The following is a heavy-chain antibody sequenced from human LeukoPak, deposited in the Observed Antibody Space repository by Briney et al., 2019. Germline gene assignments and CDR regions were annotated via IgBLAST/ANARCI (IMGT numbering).Heavy chain of an antibody. J-gene: IGHJ1*01. V-gene: IGHV3-72*01. CDR2: SRNKGNSYTT. CDR1: GFTFSDHY. Sequence: GGSLRLSCAASGFTFSDHYMDWVRQAPGKGLQWVGRSRNKGNSYTTEYAASVEGRFTISRDDSKKSMHLQMNSLKTEDTAVYYCARDSGHWGQGTLVTVSS. CDR3: ARDSGH. D-gene: IGHD3-10*01.